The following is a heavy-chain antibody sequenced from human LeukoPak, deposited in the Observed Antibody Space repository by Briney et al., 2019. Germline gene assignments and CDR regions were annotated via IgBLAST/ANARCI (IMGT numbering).Heavy chain of an antibody. V-gene: IGHV1-8*01. CDR1: GYTFTSYD. D-gene: IGHD4-17*01. Sequence: ASVKVSCKASGYTFTSYDINWVRQATGQGLEWMGGMNPNSGNTGYAQKFQGRVTMTRNTSISTAYMELSSLRSEDTAVYYCARGATVTTTFDYWGQGTLVTVSS. CDR2: MNPNSGNT. CDR3: ARGATVTTTFDY. J-gene: IGHJ4*02.